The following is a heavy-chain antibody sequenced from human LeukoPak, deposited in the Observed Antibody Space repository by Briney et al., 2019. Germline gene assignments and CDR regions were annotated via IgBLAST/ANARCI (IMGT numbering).Heavy chain of an antibody. CDR2: IYTSGST. CDR1: GGSISSGSYY. J-gene: IGHJ3*01. CDR3: VRPDDNSFDF. V-gene: IGHV4-61*02. Sequence: SETLSLTCTVSGGSISSGSYYWSWIRQPAGKGLEWIGRIYTSGSTNYNPSLKSRVTISVDTSKNQFSLKLSSVTAADTAVHYCVRPDDNSFDFWGQGTMVTVSS. D-gene: IGHD3-9*01.